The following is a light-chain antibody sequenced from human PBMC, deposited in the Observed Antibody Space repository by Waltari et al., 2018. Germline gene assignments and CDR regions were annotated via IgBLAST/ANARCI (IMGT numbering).Light chain of an antibody. V-gene: IGLV2-8*01. J-gene: IGLJ1*01. CDR2: EVS. CDR1: SRDAGGYDF. CDR3: GSYAGSNIFV. Sequence: QSALTQPPSASGSPGQSVTIPRTGPSRDAGGYDFVSWYQQHPSKAPKVIIFEVSQRPSGVPDRFSGSKSGNTASLTVSGLQAEDEADYYCGSYAGSNIFVFGTGTKVTVL.